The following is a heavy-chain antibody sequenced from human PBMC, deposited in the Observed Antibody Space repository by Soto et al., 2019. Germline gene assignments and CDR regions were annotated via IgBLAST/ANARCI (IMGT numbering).Heavy chain of an antibody. CDR2: IYYSGST. D-gene: IGHD3-22*01. Sequence: SETLSLTCTVSGGSISSGDYYWSWIRQPPGKGLEWIGYIYYSGSTYYNPSLKSRVTISVDTSKNQFSLKLSSVTAADTAVYYCARERYYYDSSGYLREAWFDPWGQGTLVTVSS. J-gene: IGHJ5*02. CDR3: ARERYYYDSSGYLREAWFDP. CDR1: GGSISSGDYY. V-gene: IGHV4-30-4*01.